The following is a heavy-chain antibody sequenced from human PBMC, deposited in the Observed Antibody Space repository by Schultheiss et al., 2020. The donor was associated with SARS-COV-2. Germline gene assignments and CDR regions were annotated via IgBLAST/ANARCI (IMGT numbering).Heavy chain of an antibody. V-gene: IGHV3-33*01. J-gene: IGHJ6*02. CDR1: GFTFSSYG. CDR2: IWYDGSNK. CDR3: ARDRQSYYYYGMDV. Sequence: GGSLRLSCAASGFTFSSYGMHWVRQAPGKGLEWVAVIWYDGSNKYYADSVKGRFTISRDNSKNTLYLQMNSLRAEDTAVYYCARDRQSYYYYGMDVWGQGTTVTVSS.